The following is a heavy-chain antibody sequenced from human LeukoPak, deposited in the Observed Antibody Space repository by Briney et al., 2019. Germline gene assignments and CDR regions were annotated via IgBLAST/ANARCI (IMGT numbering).Heavy chain of an antibody. J-gene: IGHJ4*02. Sequence: GASVKLSCKASGGTFSSYAITWVRQAPGHGLEWMGGIIPIFGTANYAQKFQGRVTITADESTSTAYMELSSLRSEDTAVYYCASLSYYYDSSGYYPYWGQGTLVTVSS. CDR3: ASLSYYYDSSGYYPY. CDR1: GGTFSSYA. CDR2: IIPIFGTA. D-gene: IGHD3-22*01. V-gene: IGHV1-69*13.